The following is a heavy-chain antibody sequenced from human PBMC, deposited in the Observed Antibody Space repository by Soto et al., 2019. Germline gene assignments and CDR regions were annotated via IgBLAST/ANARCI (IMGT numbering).Heavy chain of an antibody. CDR3: ARVAAYGEYIYYYGMDV. J-gene: IGHJ6*02. CDR2: ISAYNGNT. CDR1: GYTFTSYG. D-gene: IGHD4-17*01. Sequence: SVKVSCKASGYTFTSYGICCVLQAPGQGLEWMGWISAYNGNTNYAQKLQGRVTMTTDTSTSTAYMELRSLRSDDTAVYYCARVAAYGEYIYYYGMDVWGQGTTVTVSS. V-gene: IGHV1-18*01.